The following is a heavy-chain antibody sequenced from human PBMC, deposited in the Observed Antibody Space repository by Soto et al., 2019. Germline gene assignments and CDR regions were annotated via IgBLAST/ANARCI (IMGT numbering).Heavy chain of an antibody. Sequence: PSETLSLTCTVSGGSISSGGYYWSWIRQHPGKGLEWIGYIYYSGSTYYNPSLKSRVTISVDTSKNQFSLKLGSVTAADTAVYYCARDSGDYDILTKDYYYYYGMDVWGQGTTVTVSS. CDR3: ARDSGDYDILTKDYYYYYGMDV. V-gene: IGHV4-31*03. CDR1: GGSISSGGYY. CDR2: IYYSGST. J-gene: IGHJ6*02. D-gene: IGHD3-9*01.